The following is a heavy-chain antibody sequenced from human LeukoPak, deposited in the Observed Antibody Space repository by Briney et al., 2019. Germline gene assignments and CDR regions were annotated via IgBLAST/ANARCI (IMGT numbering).Heavy chain of an antibody. CDR3: AREVLDSSGWTGAFGF. CDR1: GFTFSDYN. V-gene: IGHV3-48*01. J-gene: IGHJ3*01. Sequence: GGSLRLSCVASGFTFSDYNMNWVRQAPGKGLEWVSKISYSSDNIHYADSVRGRFTISRDNAKNSLYLQMNSLRAEDTAVYFCAREVLDSSGWTGAFGFWGQGTMVTVS. D-gene: IGHD6-19*01. CDR2: ISYSSDNI.